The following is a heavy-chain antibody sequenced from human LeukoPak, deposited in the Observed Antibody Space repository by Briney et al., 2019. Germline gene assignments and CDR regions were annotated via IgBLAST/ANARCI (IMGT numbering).Heavy chain of an antibody. J-gene: IGHJ6*03. D-gene: IGHD2-8*02. CDR2: IWSDGNNR. V-gene: IGHV3-30*02. CDR1: GFTFRNYG. Sequence: GSLRLSCAASGFTFRNYGMHWVRQATGKGLEWVSFIWSDGNNRFYADSVKGRFTISRDNSKNMLYLQMDTLRAEDTALYYCAKDPGASVSGFHMDVWGKGTTVIVSS. CDR3: AKDPGASVSGFHMDV.